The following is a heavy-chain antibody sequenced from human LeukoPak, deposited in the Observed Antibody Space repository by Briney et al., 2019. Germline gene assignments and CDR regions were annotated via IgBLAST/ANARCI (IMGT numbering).Heavy chain of an antibody. CDR2: IYSGGST. CDR1: GFTVSSNY. Sequence: GGSLRLSCAASGFTVSSNYMSWVRQAPGKGLEWVSVIYSGGSTYYADSVKGRFTISRDNSKNTLYLQMNSLRAEDTALFYCARKLWHRNDCWGQGTLVTVSS. V-gene: IGHV3-53*01. D-gene: IGHD3-16*01. J-gene: IGHJ4*02. CDR3: ARKLWHRNDC.